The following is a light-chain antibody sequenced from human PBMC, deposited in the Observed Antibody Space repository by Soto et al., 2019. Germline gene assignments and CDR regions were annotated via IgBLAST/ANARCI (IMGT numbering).Light chain of an antibody. CDR3: QQYNIYPIT. CDR2: DAS. Sequence: DIQMTQSPSTLSGSEGDRVTITCRASQGISSWLAWYQQKPGKAPKLLIYDASNLESGVPSRFSGSGSGTEFTLTISSLQPDDFATYYCQQYNIYPITFGQGTLLEI. CDR1: QGISSW. J-gene: IGKJ5*01. V-gene: IGKV1-5*01.